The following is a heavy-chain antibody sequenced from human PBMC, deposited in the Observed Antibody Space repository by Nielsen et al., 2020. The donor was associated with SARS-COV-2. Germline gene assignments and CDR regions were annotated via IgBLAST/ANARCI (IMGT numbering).Heavy chain of an antibody. J-gene: IGHJ1*01. D-gene: IGHD2-21*02. V-gene: IGHV3-30-3*01. CDR1: GFTYSSYA. CDR3: ARDGFVVVTARRGEYFQH. CDR2: ISYDGSNK. Sequence: GGSLRLSSAASGFTYSSYAMHWVRQAPGKGLEGVAVISYDGSNKYYADSVKGRFTISRDNSKNTLYLQMNSLRAEDTAVYYCARDGFVVVTARRGEYFQHWGQGTLVTVSS.